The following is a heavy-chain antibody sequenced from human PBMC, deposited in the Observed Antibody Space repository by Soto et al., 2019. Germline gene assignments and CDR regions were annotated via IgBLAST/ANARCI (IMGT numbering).Heavy chain of an antibody. Sequence: VNVSCKASGYTFTSYGISWVRQAPGQGLEWMGWISAYNGNTNYAQKLQGRVTMTTDTSTSTAYTELRSLRSDDTAVYYCARDPGLDGGKRHNDYWGQGTLVTVSS. CDR3: ARDPGLDGGKRHNDY. CDR2: ISAYNGNT. V-gene: IGHV1-18*01. D-gene: IGHD2-15*01. J-gene: IGHJ4*02. CDR1: GYTFTSYG.